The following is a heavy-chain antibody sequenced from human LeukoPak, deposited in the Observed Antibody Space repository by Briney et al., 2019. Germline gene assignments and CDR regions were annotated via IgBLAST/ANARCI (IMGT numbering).Heavy chain of an antibody. CDR3: ARDSGFGWTQLNWFDP. CDR2: IYYSGST. Sequence: SETLSLTCTVSGGSISSSSYYWGWIRQPPGKGLEWIGSIYYSGSTYYNPSLKSRVTISVDTSKNQFSLKLSSVTAADTAVYYCARDSGFGWTQLNWFDPWGQGTLVTVSS. V-gene: IGHV4-39*07. CDR1: GGSISSSSYY. J-gene: IGHJ5*02. D-gene: IGHD3-9*01.